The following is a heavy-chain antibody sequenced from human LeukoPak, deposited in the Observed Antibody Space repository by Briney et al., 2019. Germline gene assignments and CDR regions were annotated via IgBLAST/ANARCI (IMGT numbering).Heavy chain of an antibody. CDR2: IYPGDSDL. CDR3: ARHEEVASITSFAY. Sequence: EESLKISCKGSGYTFTSYWIGWMRQMPGKGLEWIGIIYPGDSDLRYNPSFQGQVTISADRSISTAYLQWSSLKASDTAMYYCARHEEVASITSFAYWGQGTLVTVSS. CDR1: GYTFTSYW. J-gene: IGHJ4*02. D-gene: IGHD5-24*01. V-gene: IGHV5-51*01.